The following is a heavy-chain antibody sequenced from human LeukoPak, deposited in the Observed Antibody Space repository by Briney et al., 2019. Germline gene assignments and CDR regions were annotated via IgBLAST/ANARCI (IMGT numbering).Heavy chain of an antibody. J-gene: IGHJ5*02. V-gene: IGHV3-74*01. Sequence: GGSLRLSCAASGFTFSAYWMHWVRQAPGKGLVWVSRINTDGSRTTYADSVQGRFTISRDTAKNTLFLQMNSLRAEDTAVYYCAREAQVGGALQSWGQGTLVTGSS. CDR2: INTDGSRT. CDR3: AREAQVGGALQS. CDR1: GFTFSAYW. D-gene: IGHD4/OR15-4a*01.